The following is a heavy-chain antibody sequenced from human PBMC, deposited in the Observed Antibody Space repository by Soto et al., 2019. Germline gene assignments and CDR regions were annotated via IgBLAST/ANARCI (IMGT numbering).Heavy chain of an antibody. V-gene: IGHV3-33*01. D-gene: IGHD3-10*01. CDR1: GFTFSSYG. J-gene: IGHJ4*02. Sequence: GGSLRLSCAASGFTFSSYGMHWVRQAPGKGLEWVAVIWYDGSNKYYADSVKGRFTISRDNSKNTLYLQMNSLRAEDTAVYYCARDRGVFAEGFDYWGQGTLVTVSS. CDR2: IWYDGSNK. CDR3: ARDRGVFAEGFDY.